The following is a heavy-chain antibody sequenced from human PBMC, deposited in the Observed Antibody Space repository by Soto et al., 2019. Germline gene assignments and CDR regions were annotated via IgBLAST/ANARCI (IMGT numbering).Heavy chain of an antibody. Sequence: EVQLLESGGGLVQPGGSLRLSCAASGFTFSSYAMSWVRQAPGKGLEWVSAISGSGGSTYYADSVKGRSTISRDNSKNTLYLQMNSLRAEDTAVYYCAKAPGDFGDYAIDYWGQGTLVTVSS. J-gene: IGHJ4*02. CDR3: AKAPGDFGDYAIDY. V-gene: IGHV3-23*01. CDR1: GFTFSSYA. CDR2: ISGSGGST. D-gene: IGHD4-17*01.